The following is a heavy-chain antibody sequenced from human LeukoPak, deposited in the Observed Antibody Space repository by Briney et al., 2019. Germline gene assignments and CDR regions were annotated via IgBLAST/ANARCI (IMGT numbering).Heavy chain of an antibody. Sequence: ASVTVSCKASGYTFTGYYMHWLRRAPGQGLEWMGWINPNSGGTKYAQKFQGRVTMTRDTSISTAYMELSRLRSDDTAVYYCAKEQMATAFDPWGQGTLVTVSS. CDR1: GYTFTGYY. J-gene: IGHJ5*02. V-gene: IGHV1-2*02. D-gene: IGHD5-24*01. CDR3: AKEQMATAFDP. CDR2: INPNSGGT.